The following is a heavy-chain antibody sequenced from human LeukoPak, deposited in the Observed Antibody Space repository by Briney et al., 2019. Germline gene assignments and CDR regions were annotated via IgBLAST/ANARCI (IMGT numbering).Heavy chain of an antibody. D-gene: IGHD5-18*01. CDR2: ISAYNGNT. Sequence: ASVKVSCKASGYTFTSYGISWVRQAPGQGLEWMGWISAYNGNTNYAQKFQGRVTITADKSTSTAYMELSSLRSEDTAVYYCARVAEGYSYGLDYWGQGTLVTVSS. V-gene: IGHV1-18*01. J-gene: IGHJ4*02. CDR3: ARVAEGYSYGLDY. CDR1: GYTFTSYG.